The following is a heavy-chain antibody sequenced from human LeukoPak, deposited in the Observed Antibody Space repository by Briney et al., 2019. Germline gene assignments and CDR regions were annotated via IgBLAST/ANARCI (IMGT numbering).Heavy chain of an antibody. CDR2: ISGSGGST. Sequence: GGSLRLSCAASGFTFSSYAMSWVRQAPGKGLEWVSAISGSGGSTYYADSVKGRFTISRDNSKNTLYLQMNSLRAEDTAVYYCAKDGGSSWFGGYFDYWGQGTLVTVSS. V-gene: IGHV3-23*01. CDR3: AKDGGSSWFGGYFDY. J-gene: IGHJ4*02. CDR1: GFTFSSYA. D-gene: IGHD6-13*01.